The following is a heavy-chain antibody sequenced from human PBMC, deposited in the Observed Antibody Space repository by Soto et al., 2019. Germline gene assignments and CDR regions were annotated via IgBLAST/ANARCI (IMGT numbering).Heavy chain of an antibody. CDR2: ISYDGSNK. D-gene: IGHD6-19*01. CDR1: GFTFSSYG. CDR3: IRHVPRVAGTGAPV. J-gene: IGHJ4*02. Sequence: PGGSLRLSCAASGFTFSSYGMHWVRQAPGKGLEWVAVISYDGSNKYYADSVKGRFTISRDNSKNTLYLQMNSLKAEDTAVYYCIRHVPRVAGTGAPVWGQGT. V-gene: IGHV3-30*03.